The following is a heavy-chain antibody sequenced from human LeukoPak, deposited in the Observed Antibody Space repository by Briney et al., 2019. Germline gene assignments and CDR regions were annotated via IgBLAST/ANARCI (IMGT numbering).Heavy chain of an antibody. V-gene: IGHV3-7*01. CDR2: IKQDGSEK. CDR1: GFTFSSYW. J-gene: IGHJ6*03. D-gene: IGHD5-18*01. CDR3: AREGGYSYGFYYYYMDV. Sequence: GGSLRLSCAASGFTFSSYWMSWVRQAPGKGLEWVANIKQDGSEKYYVDSVKGRFTISRDNAKNSLYLQMNSLRAEDTAVYYCAREGGYSYGFYYYYMDVWGKGTTVTVSS.